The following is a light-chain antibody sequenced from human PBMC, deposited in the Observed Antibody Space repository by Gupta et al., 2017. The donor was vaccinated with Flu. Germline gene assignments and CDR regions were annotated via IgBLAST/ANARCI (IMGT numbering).Light chain of an antibody. J-gene: IGLJ3*02. CDR3: SSYISRRTWV. Sequence: QSALTQPVSLSGSPGQSITISFTETNSVVGAYNDVSWCQQHPGKVPNPMIYEVTNRHSGVSTRFSGSRSGNTASLTISGLQAEDEADYYCSSYISRRTWVFGGGTRLTVL. V-gene: IGLV2-14*01. CDR1: NSVVGAYND. CDR2: EVT.